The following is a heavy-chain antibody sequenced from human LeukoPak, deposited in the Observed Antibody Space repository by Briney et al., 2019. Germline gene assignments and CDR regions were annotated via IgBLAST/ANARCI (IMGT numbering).Heavy chain of an antibody. V-gene: IGHV1-2*02. J-gene: IGHJ4*02. D-gene: IGHD6-13*01. Sequence: ASVKVSCKASRYIFTSYYIHWVRQAPGQGLEWMGWINPNNGGTKYAQKFQGRVTMTSDTSISTAYMGLSRLRSDDTAMYYCARDRGSSWFADYWGQGTLVTVSS. CDR2: INPNNGGT. CDR3: ARDRGSSWFADY. CDR1: RYIFTSYY.